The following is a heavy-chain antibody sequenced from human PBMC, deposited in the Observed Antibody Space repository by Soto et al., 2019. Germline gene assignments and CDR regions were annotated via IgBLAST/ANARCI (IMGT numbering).Heavy chain of an antibody. V-gene: IGHV1-2*02. CDR1: GYTFTVYY. Sequence: ASVKVSCKDSGYTFTVYYMHWVRRAPGQGLEWMGWINPKSGGTMYPQKFQGRVTMTWDTSISTAYMALTRLRSDDTAVYYCARDLAKGGGSAGFGYWGQGTLVNVSS. J-gene: IGHJ4*02. CDR3: ARDLAKGGGSAGFGY. CDR2: INPKSGGT. D-gene: IGHD1-26*01.